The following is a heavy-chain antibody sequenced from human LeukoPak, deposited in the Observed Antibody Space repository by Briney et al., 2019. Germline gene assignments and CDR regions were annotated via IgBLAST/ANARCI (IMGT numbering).Heavy chain of an antibody. V-gene: IGHV1-18*04. J-gene: IGHJ4*02. CDR3: AREENDGDYVAY. Sequence: ASVKVSCKASGYTFTSYGISWVRQAPGQGLEWMGWISAYNGNTNYAQKPQGRVTMTTDTSTSTAYMKLRSLRSDDTAVYYCAREENDGDYVAYWGQGTLVTVSS. CDR2: ISAYNGNT. CDR1: GYTFTSYG. D-gene: IGHD4-17*01.